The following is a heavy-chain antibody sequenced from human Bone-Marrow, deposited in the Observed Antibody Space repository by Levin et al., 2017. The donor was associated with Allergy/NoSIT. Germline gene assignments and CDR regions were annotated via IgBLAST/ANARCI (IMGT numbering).Heavy chain of an antibody. V-gene: IGHV3-48*03. CDR1: GFTFSSYE. J-gene: IGHJ6*02. CDR3: ARDTRSLGFWSGYPTYGMDV. Sequence: GESLKISCAASGFTFSSYEMNWVRQAPGKGLEWVSYISSSGSTIYYADSVKGRFTISRDNAKNSLYLQMNSLRAEDTAVYYCARDTRSLGFWSGYPTYGMDVWGQGTTVTVSS. D-gene: IGHD3-3*01. CDR2: ISSSGSTI.